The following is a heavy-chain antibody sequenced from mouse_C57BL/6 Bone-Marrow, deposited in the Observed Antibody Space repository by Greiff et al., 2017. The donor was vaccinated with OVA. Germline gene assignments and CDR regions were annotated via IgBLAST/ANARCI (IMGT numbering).Heavy chain of an antibody. CDR3: ARPYYYGSGNY. CDR2: IYPRSGNT. V-gene: IGHV1-81*01. CDR1: GYTFTSYG. Sequence: QVQLQQSGAELARPGASVKLSCKASGYTFTSYGISWVKQRTGQGLEWIGEIYPRSGNTYYNEKFKGRATLTADKSSSTAYMELRSLTSEDSAVYFCARPYYYGSGNYWGQGTTLTVSS. D-gene: IGHD1-1*01. J-gene: IGHJ2*01.